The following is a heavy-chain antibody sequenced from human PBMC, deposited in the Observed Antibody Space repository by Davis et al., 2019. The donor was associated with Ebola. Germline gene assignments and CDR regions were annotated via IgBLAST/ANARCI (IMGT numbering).Heavy chain of an antibody. CDR2: IHGGDSDT. CDR1: GYNFSNFW. Sequence: GESLKISCQVSGYNFSNFWIAWVRQMPGKGLEWMGMIHGGDSDTRYSPSFQGQVTMSADKSITTAYLQWSSLQASDTAMYYCAKVRLPRTSAGLDSWGQGTLVTVSS. D-gene: IGHD2/OR15-2a*01. J-gene: IGHJ4*02. CDR3: AKVRLPRTSAGLDS. V-gene: IGHV5-51*01.